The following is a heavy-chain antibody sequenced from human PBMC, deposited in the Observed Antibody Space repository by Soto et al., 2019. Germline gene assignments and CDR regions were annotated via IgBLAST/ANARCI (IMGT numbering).Heavy chain of an antibody. Sequence: ASVKVSCKVSGYTFTDNYIHWVQQVPGKGLEWMGLVDPEDGQTAYAEKFQGRVTLSADTSTDTAYMQLSGLKSEDTAVYYCAIRGAYRNSWYYFDSWGQGTLVTVSS. D-gene: IGHD1-7*01. CDR1: GYTFTDNY. V-gene: IGHV1-69-2*01. CDR3: AIRGAYRNSWYYFDS. J-gene: IGHJ4*02. CDR2: VDPEDGQT.